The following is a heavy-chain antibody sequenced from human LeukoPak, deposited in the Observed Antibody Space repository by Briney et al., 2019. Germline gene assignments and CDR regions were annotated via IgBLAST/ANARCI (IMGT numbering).Heavy chain of an antibody. CDR3: ARQRFTMRAYAGNWFDP. Sequence: GESLKISCKGSGYSFTNYWIGWVRQMPGKGLEWMGIIYPGDSDTRYSPSFQGRVTISADKSISTAYLQWSSLKASDTAVYYCARQRFTMRAYAGNWFDPWGQGTLVTVSS. CDR2: IYPGDSDT. D-gene: IGHD3-10*01. J-gene: IGHJ5*02. CDR1: GYSFTNYW. V-gene: IGHV5-51*01.